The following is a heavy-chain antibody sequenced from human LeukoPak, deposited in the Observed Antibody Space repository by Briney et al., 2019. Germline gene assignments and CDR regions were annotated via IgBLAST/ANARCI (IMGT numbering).Heavy chain of an antibody. V-gene: IGHV4-61*02. Sequence: SETLSLTCTVSGGSISSGSYYWSWIRQPAGKGLEWIGRIYTSGSTNYNPSLKSRVTISVDTSKNQFSLKLSSVTAADTAVYYRARARTSSSTSCPGFDPWGQGTLVTVSS. CDR2: IYTSGST. J-gene: IGHJ5*02. CDR3: ARARTSSSTSCPGFDP. D-gene: IGHD2-2*01. CDR1: GGSISSGSYY.